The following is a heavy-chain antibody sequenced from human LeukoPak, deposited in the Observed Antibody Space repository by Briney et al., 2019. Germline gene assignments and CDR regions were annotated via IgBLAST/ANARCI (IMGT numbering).Heavy chain of an antibody. D-gene: IGHD2-2*01. Sequence: GGSLRLSCAASGFTLSSKYMSWVRQAPGKGLEWVSVIYSGGSTYYADSVKGRFTISRDNSKITLYLQMNSLRAEDTAVYYCARGCSSTSCYGFDYWGQGTLVTVSS. V-gene: IGHV3-53*01. CDR2: IYSGGST. J-gene: IGHJ4*02. CDR1: GFTLSSKY. CDR3: ARGCSSTSCYGFDY.